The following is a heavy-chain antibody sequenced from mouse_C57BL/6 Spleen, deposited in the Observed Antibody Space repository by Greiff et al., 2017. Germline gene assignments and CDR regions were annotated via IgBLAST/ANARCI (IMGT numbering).Heavy chain of an antibody. Sequence: QVHVKQPGAELVKPGASVKLSCKASGYTFTSYWMQWVKQRPGQGLEWIGEIDPSISYTNSNQKFKGKATMTVDTSSSTAYMQLSSLTSEDSSVYYCARNHNYYGSSYFDYWGQGTTLTVSS. J-gene: IGHJ2*01. CDR2: IDPSISYT. CDR1: GYTFTSYW. D-gene: IGHD1-1*01. V-gene: IGHV1-50*01. CDR3: ARNHNYYGSSYFDY.